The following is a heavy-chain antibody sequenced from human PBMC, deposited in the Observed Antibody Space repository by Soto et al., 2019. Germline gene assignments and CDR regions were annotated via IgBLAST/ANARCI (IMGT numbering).Heavy chain of an antibody. CDR3: AGRSESYDSSGPTDS. CDR1: GFTFSSYS. Sequence: EVPLVESGGGLVKPGGSLRLSCAASGFTFSSYSMNWVRQAPGKGLEWVSSISSSSSYIYYADSVKGRFTISRDNAKDSLYLQMNSLRAENTAVYYCAGRSESYDSSGPTDSWGQGTLVTVSS. D-gene: IGHD3-22*01. J-gene: IGHJ4*02. CDR2: ISSSSSYI. V-gene: IGHV3-21*01.